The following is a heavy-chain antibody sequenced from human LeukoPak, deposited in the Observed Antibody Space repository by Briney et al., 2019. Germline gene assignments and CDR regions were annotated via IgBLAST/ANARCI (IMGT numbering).Heavy chain of an antibody. CDR1: GGSISSSSYY. V-gene: IGHV4-39*07. CDR3: ARASFYYESSGYYYTNFDY. CDR2: IYYSGST. J-gene: IGHJ4*02. D-gene: IGHD3-22*01. Sequence: SETLSLTCTVSGGSISSSSYYWGWIRQPPGKGLEWIGSIYYSGSTYYNPSLKSRVTISVDTSKNQLSLKLSSVTAADTAVYYCARASFYYESSGYYYTNFDYWGQGTLVTVSS.